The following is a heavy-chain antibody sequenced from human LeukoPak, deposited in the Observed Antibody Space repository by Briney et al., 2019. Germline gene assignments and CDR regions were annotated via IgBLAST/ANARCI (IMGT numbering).Heavy chain of an antibody. D-gene: IGHD3-9*01. CDR3: ARGGAMTGYYDS. J-gene: IGHJ5*01. V-gene: IGHV4-4*07. CDR2: IYSTGSI. Sequence: SETLSLTCIVSGGSISDNYWSWIRQPAGKGLEWIGRIYSTGSINYSPSLKSRVTMSVDTSKNHFSPTLTSVSAADTAVYYCARGGAMTGYYDSWGQGTLVTVSS. CDR1: GGSISDNY.